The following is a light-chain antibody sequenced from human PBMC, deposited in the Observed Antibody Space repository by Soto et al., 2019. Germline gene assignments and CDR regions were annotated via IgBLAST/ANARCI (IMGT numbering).Light chain of an antibody. CDR2: DAS. CDR1: QGISSW. J-gene: IGKJ4*01. V-gene: IGKV1-12*01. Sequence: DIQMTQSPSSVSASVGDRVTITCRASQGISSWLAWYQQKPEKAPKLVIYDASSLQSVVPSRFGGSGSGSDFTLAISSLQPDECATADYQQDNYFPLSVGGGTKVEI. CDR3: QQDNYFPLS.